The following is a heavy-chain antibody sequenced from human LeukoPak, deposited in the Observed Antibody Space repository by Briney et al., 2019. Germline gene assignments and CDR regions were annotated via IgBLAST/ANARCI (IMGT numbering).Heavy chain of an antibody. J-gene: IGHJ6*02. V-gene: IGHV2-5*02. CDR3: AKAGYGSGSYLRYYSYGMDV. D-gene: IGHD3-10*01. CDR2: HYLDEDK. CDR1: GLSLNTAGVG. Sequence: SGPTLVNPTQTLTLTCTRSGLSLNTAGVGVGWIRQPPGKAIEWLALHYLDEDKPYNPSLKARLTITKDNYKKQVVLTVTNMDPVDTATYYCAKAGYGSGSYLRYYSYGMDVWGQGTTVTVSS.